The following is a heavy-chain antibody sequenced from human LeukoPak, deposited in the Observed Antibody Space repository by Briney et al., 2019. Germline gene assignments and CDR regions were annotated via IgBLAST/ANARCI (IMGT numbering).Heavy chain of an antibody. CDR1: GHIFTTYW. CDR3: ARRSAANAFDI. J-gene: IGHJ3*02. D-gene: IGHD6-13*01. V-gene: IGHV5-51*01. Sequence: PGESLKISCQGYGHIFTTYWIAWVRQMPGKGLEWMGIAYPGDSNTRYSPSFQGQVTISADKSITTAYLQWSSLKASDTAMYFCARRSAANAFDIWGQGTMVAVSS. CDR2: AYPGDSNT.